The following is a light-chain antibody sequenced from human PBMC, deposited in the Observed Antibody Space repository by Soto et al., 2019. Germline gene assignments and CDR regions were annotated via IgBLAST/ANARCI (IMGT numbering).Light chain of an antibody. Sequence: DIQMTQSPSSLSASVGDRFTITCRASQGISSYLAWYQQKPGKAPKLLIYAASSLQSGVPSRFSGSGSGTDFTLTISSLQPEDFATYYCQQSYSTPTFGQGTRLEIK. CDR2: AAS. J-gene: IGKJ5*01. CDR1: QGISSY. CDR3: QQSYSTPT. V-gene: IGKV1-39*01.